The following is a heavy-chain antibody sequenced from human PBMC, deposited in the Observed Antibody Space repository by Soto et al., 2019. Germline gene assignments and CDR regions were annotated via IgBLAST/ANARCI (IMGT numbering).Heavy chain of an antibody. CDR2: FDPEDGET. Sequence: GASVKVSCNVSGYTLTELSMHWVRQAPGKGLEWMGGFDPEDGETIYAQKFQGRVTMTEDTSTDTAYMELSSLRSEDTAVYYCATVGTVSSAFDIWGQGTMVTVSS. CDR3: ATVGTVSSAFDI. CDR1: GYTLTELS. J-gene: IGHJ3*02. D-gene: IGHD7-27*01. V-gene: IGHV1-24*01.